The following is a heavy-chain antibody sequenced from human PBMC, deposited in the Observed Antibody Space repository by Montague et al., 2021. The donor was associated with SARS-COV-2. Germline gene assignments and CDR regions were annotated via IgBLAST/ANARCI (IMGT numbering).Heavy chain of an antibody. CDR3: ARLRDGVVPSPILGVGPYYSYYFIDV. D-gene: IGHD3-10*01. V-gene: IGHV4-34*01. CDR2: INHRGIT. Sequence: SKTLSLTCAVYGGSFSDYHWNWIRQPPGKGLEWIGEINHRGITNYNPSLKSRLTISADTSKNQFSLNLTSVAAADTAVYYCARLRDGVVPSPILGVGPYYSYYFIDVWGQGTAVTVSS. J-gene: IGHJ6*01. CDR1: GGSFSDYH.